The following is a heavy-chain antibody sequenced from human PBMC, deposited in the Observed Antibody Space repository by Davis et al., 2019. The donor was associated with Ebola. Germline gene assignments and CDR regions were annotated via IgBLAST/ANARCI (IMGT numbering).Heavy chain of an antibody. D-gene: IGHD4-17*01. Sequence: GGSLRLSCTASGLSIHMFWMTWVRQAPGKGLEWVANIKEDGSEQYYVDSVRGRFTISRDNARNSVFLHMNSLRAEDTAVYYCARDPTVTPGYYGMDVWGQGTTVTVSS. J-gene: IGHJ6*02. CDR2: IKEDGSEQ. CDR3: ARDPTVTPGYYGMDV. CDR1: GLSIHMFW. V-gene: IGHV3-7*03.